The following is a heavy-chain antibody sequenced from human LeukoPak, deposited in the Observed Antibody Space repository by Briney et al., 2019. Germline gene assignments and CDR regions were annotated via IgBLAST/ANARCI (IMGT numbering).Heavy chain of an antibody. V-gene: IGHV1-69*04. D-gene: IGHD5-24*01. CDR3: ARALYRWLPYGMDV. Sequence: ASVKVSCKASGGTFSSYAISWVRQAPGQRLEWMGRIIPILGIANYAQKFQGRVTITADKSTSTAYMELSSLRSEDTAVYYCARALYRWLPYGMDVWGQGTTVTVSS. CDR1: GGTFSSYA. CDR2: IIPILGIA. J-gene: IGHJ6*02.